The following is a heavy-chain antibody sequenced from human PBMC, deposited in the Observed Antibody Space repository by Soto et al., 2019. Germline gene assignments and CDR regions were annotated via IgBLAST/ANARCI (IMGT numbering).Heavy chain of an antibody. V-gene: IGHV1-69*13. D-gene: IGHD6-19*01. CDR3: AMIEYSSGSDY. CDR2: IMPIFGTT. J-gene: IGHJ4*02. Sequence: SVKVSCKASGGTFSSFPIAWVRQAPGRGLEWVGGIMPIFGTTKYAQNFRDRVTIYADESTSTAYMELSSLRFEDTAVYYCAMIEYSSGSDYWGQGTMVNVS. CDR1: GGTFSSFP.